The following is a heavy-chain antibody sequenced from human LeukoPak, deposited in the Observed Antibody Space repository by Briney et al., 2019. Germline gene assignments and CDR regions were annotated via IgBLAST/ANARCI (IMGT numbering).Heavy chain of an antibody. J-gene: IGHJ4*02. CDR1: GFTFSGSA. V-gene: IGHV3-48*04. Sequence: GGSLRLSCAASGFTFSGSAMHWVRQASGKGLEWVSYITNSGSNIYYADSVKGRFTISRDNAQNSLYLQMSSLRAEDTAVYYCARDRGIVATNTGYYFDYWGQGTLLTVSS. CDR3: ARDRGIVATNTGYYFDY. CDR2: ITNSGSNI. D-gene: IGHD5-12*01.